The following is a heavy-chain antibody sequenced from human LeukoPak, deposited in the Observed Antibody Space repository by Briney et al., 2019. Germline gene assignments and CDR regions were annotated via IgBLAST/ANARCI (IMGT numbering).Heavy chain of an antibody. Sequence: GGSLRLSCAASGFTFSTYWIHWVRQAPGKGLVWVSRINGDGGNTIYADSVRGRFTISRDNAKNTLHLQMNSLRAEDTAVYYCARGRGTCSGDSCYFDYWGQGTLVTVSS. CDR3: ARGRGTCSGDSCYFDY. J-gene: IGHJ4*02. CDR2: INGDGGNT. CDR1: GFTFSTYW. D-gene: IGHD2-15*01. V-gene: IGHV3-74*01.